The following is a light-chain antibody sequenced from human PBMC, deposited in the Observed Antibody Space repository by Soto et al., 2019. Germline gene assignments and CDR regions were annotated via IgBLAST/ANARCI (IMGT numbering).Light chain of an antibody. CDR2: HAS. J-gene: IGKJ1*01. CDR1: QSISNW. V-gene: IGKV1-39*01. Sequence: DIQMTQSPSTLPASVGDRVTITCRASQSISNWLAWYQQKPGTAPKVLIYHASNLQSGVPSRFSGSGSGTDFTLAISSLQPEDVATYYCQQSYTTPRTFGLGTKVDIK. CDR3: QQSYTTPRT.